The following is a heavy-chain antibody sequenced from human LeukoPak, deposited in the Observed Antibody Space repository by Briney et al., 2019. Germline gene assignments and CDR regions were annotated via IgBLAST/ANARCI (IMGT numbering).Heavy chain of an antibody. Sequence: GGSLRLSCAASGFTFSSYSMNWVRQAPGKGLEWVSYISSSSSTIYYADSVKGRFTISRDNAKNSLYLQMNSLRDEDTAVYYCARYCSSTSCAAGWYYYYGMDVWGQGTTVTVSS. CDR1: GFTFSSYS. D-gene: IGHD2-2*01. CDR2: ISSSSSTI. V-gene: IGHV3-48*02. CDR3: ARYCSSTSCAAGWYYYYGMDV. J-gene: IGHJ6*02.